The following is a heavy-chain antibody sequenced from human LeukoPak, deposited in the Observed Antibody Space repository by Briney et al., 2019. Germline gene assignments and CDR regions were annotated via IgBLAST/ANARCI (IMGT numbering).Heavy chain of an antibody. CDR3: ARAEGDILTSTGYYYGMDV. V-gene: IGHV4-4*07. D-gene: IGHD3-9*01. Sequence: SETLSLTCTVSGGSISSYYWSWIRQPAGKGLEWIGRIYTSGSTNYNPSLKSRVTMSVDTSKNQFSLKLSSVTAADTAVYYCARAEGDILTSTGYYYGMDVWGQGTTVTVSS. CDR2: IYTSGST. J-gene: IGHJ6*02. CDR1: GGSISSYY.